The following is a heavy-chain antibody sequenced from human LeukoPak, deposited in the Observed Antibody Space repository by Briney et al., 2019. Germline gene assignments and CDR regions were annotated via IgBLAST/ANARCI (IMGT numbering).Heavy chain of an antibody. Sequence: EASVKVSCKASGGTFSSYAISWVRQAPGQGLEWMGGIIPIFGTANYAQKFQGRVTITADKSTSTAYMELSSLRSEDTAVYYCARGSGYNYYFDYWGQGTLVTVSS. CDR3: ARGSGYNYYFDY. CDR1: GGTFSSYA. D-gene: IGHD5-18*01. V-gene: IGHV1-69*06. J-gene: IGHJ4*02. CDR2: IIPIFGTA.